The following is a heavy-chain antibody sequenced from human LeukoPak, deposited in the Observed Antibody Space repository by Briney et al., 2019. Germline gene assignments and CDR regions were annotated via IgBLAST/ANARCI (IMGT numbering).Heavy chain of an antibody. V-gene: IGHV1-69*05. CDR3: ASHVYYYDSSGYRIEAFDI. CDR1: GGTFSSYA. CDR2: IIPIFGTA. J-gene: IGHJ3*02. Sequence: SVKVSCKASGGTFSSYAISWVRQAPGQGLEWMGGIIPIFGTANSAQKFQGRVTITTDESTSTAYMELSSLRSEDTAVYYCASHVYYYDSSGYRIEAFDIWGQGTMVTVSS. D-gene: IGHD3-22*01.